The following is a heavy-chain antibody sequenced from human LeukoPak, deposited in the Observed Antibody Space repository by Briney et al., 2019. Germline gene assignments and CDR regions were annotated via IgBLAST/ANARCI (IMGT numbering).Heavy chain of an antibody. CDR2: ISGGTGST. CDR1: GFTFSSYA. J-gene: IGHJ4*02. V-gene: IGHV3-23*01. CDR3: ARDRRYSSGWYYFDY. Sequence: GGSLRLSCAASGFTFSSYAMNWVRQAPGKGLEWVSAISGGTGSTYYADSVKGRFTISRDNSKNRLYLQMNSLRAEDTAAYYCARDRRYSSGWYYFDYWGQGTLVTVSS. D-gene: IGHD6-19*01.